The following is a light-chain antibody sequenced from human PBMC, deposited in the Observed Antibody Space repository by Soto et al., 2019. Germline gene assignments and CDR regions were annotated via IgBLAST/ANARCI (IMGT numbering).Light chain of an antibody. Sequence: QSVLTQPPSASGPPGQRVAIPCSGSTSNIGSKYVYWYQQLPGTAPKLLIYSNNQRPSGVPDRFSGSKSGTSASLAIGGLRSEDEADYYCAAWDGGLSGWVFGGGTKLTVL. V-gene: IGLV1-47*02. CDR1: TSNIGSKY. J-gene: IGLJ3*02. CDR3: AAWDGGLSGWV. CDR2: SNN.